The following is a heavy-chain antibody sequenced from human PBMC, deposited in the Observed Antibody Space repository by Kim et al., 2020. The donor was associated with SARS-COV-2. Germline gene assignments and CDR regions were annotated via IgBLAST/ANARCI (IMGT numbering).Heavy chain of an antibody. CDR2: IYAGGDA. D-gene: IGHD1-26*01. CDR3: ARCNPIVGATHFED. V-gene: IGHV3-66*01. Sequence: GGSLRLSCAASGFTVNTNYLTWVRQAPGKGLEWVSLIYAGGDAFYTDSVKGRFTISRDDSKNTMYLQMNSLRAEDTAVYYCARCNPIVGATHFEDWGLGTLVTVSS. CDR1: GFTVNTNY. J-gene: IGHJ4*02.